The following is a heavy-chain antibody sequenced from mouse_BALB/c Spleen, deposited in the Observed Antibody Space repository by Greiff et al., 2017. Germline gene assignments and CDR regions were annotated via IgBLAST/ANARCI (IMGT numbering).Heavy chain of an antibody. CDR3: ARVITGNYYAMDY. CDR1: GFTFSSYA. J-gene: IGHJ4*01. CDR2: ISSSGSYT. D-gene: IGHD2-4*01. V-gene: IGHV5-9-4*01. Sequence: EVKLMESGGGLVKPGGSLKLSCAASGFTFSSYAMSWVRQSPEKRLEWVAEISSSGSYTYYPDTVTGRFTISRDNAKNTLYLEMSSLRSEDTAMYYCARVITGNYYAMDYWGQGTSVTVSS.